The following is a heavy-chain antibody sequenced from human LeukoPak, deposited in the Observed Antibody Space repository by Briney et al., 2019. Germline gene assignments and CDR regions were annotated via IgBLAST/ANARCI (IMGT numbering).Heavy chain of an antibody. J-gene: IGHJ2*01. CDR3: ARGASSIAALNPFWYFDL. CDR1: VYTFTNYY. V-gene: IGHV1-46*01. D-gene: IGHD6-6*01. Sequence: ASVTVSYTPSVYTFTNYYMHWVRQGPGQGREWMGIINPSGGSTSYAQKFQGRVTMTRDTSTNTVYMELSSLRSEDTAVYYCARGASSIAALNPFWYFDLWGRGTLVTVSS. CDR2: INPSGGST.